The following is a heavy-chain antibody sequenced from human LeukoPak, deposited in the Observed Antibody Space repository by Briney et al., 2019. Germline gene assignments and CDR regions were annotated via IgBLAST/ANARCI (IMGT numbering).Heavy chain of an antibody. V-gene: IGHV3-11*01. Sequence: KPGESLRLSCAASGFTFSDYYMSWIRQAPGKGLEWISYISSSGCTIYYIDSVKGRFTMSRDNAKNSLYLQMTSLRAEDTAIYYCARRHDYFDYWGQGTLVTVSS. J-gene: IGHJ4*02. CDR1: GFTFSDYY. CDR2: ISSSGCTI. CDR3: ARRHDYFDY. D-gene: IGHD3-3*01.